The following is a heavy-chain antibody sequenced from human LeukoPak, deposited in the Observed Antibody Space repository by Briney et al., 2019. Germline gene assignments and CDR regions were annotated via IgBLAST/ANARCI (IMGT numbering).Heavy chain of an antibody. J-gene: IGHJ4*02. Sequence: PGGSLRLSCAASGFTFSSYWMSWVRQAPGKGLEWVANIKQDGSEKYYVDSVKGRFTISRDNAKNSLYLQMNSLRAEDMAVYYCASGIQLWMTHFDYWGQGTLVTVSS. CDR3: ASGIQLWMTHFDY. V-gene: IGHV3-7*01. CDR1: GFTFSSYW. D-gene: IGHD5-18*01. CDR2: IKQDGSEK.